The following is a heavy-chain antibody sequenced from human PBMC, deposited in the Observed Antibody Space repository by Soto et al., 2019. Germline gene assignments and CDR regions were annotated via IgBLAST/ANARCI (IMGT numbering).Heavy chain of an antibody. Sequence: GGSLRLSCAASGFTFSSYGMHWVRQAPGKGLEWVAVISYDGSNKYYADSVQGRFTISRDNSKNTLYLQMNSLRAEDTAVYYCAKDGAYSSSSPYYYYYMDVWGKGTTVTVSS. CDR2: ISYDGSNK. D-gene: IGHD6-6*01. J-gene: IGHJ6*03. CDR1: GFTFSSYG. V-gene: IGHV3-30*18. CDR3: AKDGAYSSSSPYYYYYMDV.